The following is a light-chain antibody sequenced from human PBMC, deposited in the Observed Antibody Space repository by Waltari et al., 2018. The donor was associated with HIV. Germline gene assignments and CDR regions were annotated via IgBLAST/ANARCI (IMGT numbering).Light chain of an antibody. CDR3: AAWDDSLNGLV. CDR2: SNN. CDR1: SSNIGSNT. J-gene: IGLJ2*01. Sequence: QSVLTQPPSASGTPGQRVTISCSGISSNIGSNTVTWYHQLPGTAPKPLIYSNNQRPSGGPYRFSGSKSGTSASLAISGLQSEDEADYYCAAWDDSLNGLVFGGGTKLTGL. V-gene: IGLV1-44*01.